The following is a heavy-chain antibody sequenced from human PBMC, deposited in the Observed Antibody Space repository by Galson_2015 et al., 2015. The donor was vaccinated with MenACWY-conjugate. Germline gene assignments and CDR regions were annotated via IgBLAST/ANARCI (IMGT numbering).Heavy chain of an antibody. J-gene: IGHJ3*02. CDR3: ARKGPNGRPPDGFDI. CDR1: GFTLSNYW. CDR2: INSDGSST. Sequence: SLRLSCAASGFTLSNYWMHWVRQLPGKGPVWVSRINSDGSSTSYADSVKGRFTISRDNAKNTLYLQMSSLRAEDTAVYYCARKGPNGRPPDGFDIWGQGTMVTVSS. D-gene: IGHD2-8*01. V-gene: IGHV3-74*01.